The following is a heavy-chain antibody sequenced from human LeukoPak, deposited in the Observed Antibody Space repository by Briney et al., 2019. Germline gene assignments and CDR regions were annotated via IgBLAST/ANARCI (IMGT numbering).Heavy chain of an antibody. J-gene: IGHJ4*02. D-gene: IGHD1-26*01. CDR1: GFNFSNYA. CDR2: ISGSGRST. Sequence: GGSLRLSCAASGFNFSNYAISWVRQAPGKGLEWVSAISGSGRSTYYADSVKGRFTISRDNSKNTLYLQMNSLRAEDTAVYYCAKPTRGSGSFLIDFWGQGTLVTVSS. CDR3: AKPTRGSGSFLIDF. V-gene: IGHV3-23*01.